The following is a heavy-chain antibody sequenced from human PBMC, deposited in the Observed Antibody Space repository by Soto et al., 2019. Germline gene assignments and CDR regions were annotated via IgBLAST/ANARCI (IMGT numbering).Heavy chain of an antibody. CDR2: IVVGSGNT. J-gene: IGHJ4*02. V-gene: IGHV1-58*02. D-gene: IGHD6-13*01. CDR1: GFTFTSSA. Sequence: SVKVSCKASGFTFTSSAMQWVRQARGQRLEWIGWIVVGSGNTNYAQKCQERVTITRDMSTSTAYTELSSVRSEDTAVYYCEAIYGDSSSWYPEVDWGQGSLVTVSS. CDR3: EAIYGDSSSWYPEVD.